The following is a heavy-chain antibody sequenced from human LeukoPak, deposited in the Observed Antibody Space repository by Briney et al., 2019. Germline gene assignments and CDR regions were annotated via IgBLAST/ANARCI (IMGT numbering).Heavy chain of an antibody. CDR2: ISSSSSYI. V-gene: IGHV3-21*01. Sequence: GGSLRLSCAASGFTFSSYSMNWVRQAPGKGLEWVSSISSSSSYIYYADSVKGRFTISRDNAKNSLYLQMNSLRAEDTAVYYCARDRIDYGDLPADYWGQGTLVTVSS. J-gene: IGHJ4*02. CDR3: ARDRIDYGDLPADY. D-gene: IGHD4-17*01. CDR1: GFTFSSYS.